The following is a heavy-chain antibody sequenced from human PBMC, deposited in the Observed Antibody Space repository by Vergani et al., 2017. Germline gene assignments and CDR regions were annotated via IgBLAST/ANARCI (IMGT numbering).Heavy chain of an antibody. CDR3: AGVLRWFGVFDP. V-gene: IGHV1-3*01. J-gene: IGHJ5*02. Sequence: QVQLVQSGAEVKKPGASVKVSCKASGYTFTSYAMHWVRQAPGQRLEWMGWINAGNGNTKYSQKFQGRVTITRDTSASTAYMELSSLRSEDTAVYYCAGVLRWFGVFDPWGQGTLVTVSS. D-gene: IGHD3-10*01. CDR1: GYTFTSYA. CDR2: INAGNGNT.